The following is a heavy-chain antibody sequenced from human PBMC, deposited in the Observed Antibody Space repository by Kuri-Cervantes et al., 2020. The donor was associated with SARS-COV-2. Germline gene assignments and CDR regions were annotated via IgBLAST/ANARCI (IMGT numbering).Heavy chain of an antibody. CDR2: ISSSSSYI. Sequence: GGSLRLSCAASGFTFSSYNMSWVRQAPGKGLEWVSSISSSSSYIFYADSVKGRFTISRDNAKNSLYLQMNSLRAEDTAVYYCARGRTFYYDRDAFDIWGQGTMVTVSS. D-gene: IGHD3-22*01. CDR1: GFTFSSYN. V-gene: IGHV3-21*01. CDR3: ARGRTFYYDRDAFDI. J-gene: IGHJ3*02.